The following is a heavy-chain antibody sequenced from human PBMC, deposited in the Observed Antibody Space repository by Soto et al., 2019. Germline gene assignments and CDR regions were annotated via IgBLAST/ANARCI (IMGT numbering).Heavy chain of an antibody. Sequence: GESLKISCQGSDYKFTSYWIGWVRQLPGKGLEWMGFTYPGNSETRYSPSFEGQVTISADKSISTAYLQWSSLKASDTAMYYCTRHKSVSSGWYYFDNWGQGTMVTVSS. CDR1: DYKFTSYW. CDR2: TYPGNSET. CDR3: TRHKSVSSGWYYFDN. V-gene: IGHV5-51*01. J-gene: IGHJ4*02. D-gene: IGHD6-19*01.